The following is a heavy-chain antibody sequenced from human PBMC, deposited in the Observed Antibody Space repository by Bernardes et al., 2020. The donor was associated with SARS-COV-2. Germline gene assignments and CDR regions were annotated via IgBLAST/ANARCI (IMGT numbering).Heavy chain of an antibody. CDR1: GFSLSTSGMC. CDR3: ALMTGYLKRVVY. V-gene: IGHV2-70*01. Sequence: SGPTPVKPTQTLTLTCTFSGFSLSTSGMCVSWIRQPPGKALEWLALIDWDDDKYYSTSLKTRLTISKDTSKNQVVLTMTNMDPVDTATYYCALMTGYLKRVVYWGQGTLVTVSS. CDR2: IDWDDDK. D-gene: IGHD3-9*01. J-gene: IGHJ4*02.